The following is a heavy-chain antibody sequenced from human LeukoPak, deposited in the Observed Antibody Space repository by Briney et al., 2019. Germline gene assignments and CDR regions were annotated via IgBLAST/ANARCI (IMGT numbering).Heavy chain of an antibody. CDR2: ISGGGGST. CDR3: ARESPSDYGGDY. V-gene: IGHV3-23*01. J-gene: IGHJ4*02. Sequence: GGSLRLSCAASGFTFSSCAMSWVRQAPGKGLEWVSSISGGGGSTYHADSVKGRFTISRDNSKNMLYLQMNSLRAEDTAVYYCARESPSDYGGDYWGQGTLVTVSS. CDR1: GFTFSSCA. D-gene: IGHD4-23*01.